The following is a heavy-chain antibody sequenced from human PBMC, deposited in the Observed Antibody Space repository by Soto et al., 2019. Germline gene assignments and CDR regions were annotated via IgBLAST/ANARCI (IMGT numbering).Heavy chain of an antibody. Sequence: GESLKISCKGSGYTFTDYWIGWVRQLPGKGLEWMGIIYPGDSDTRYSPSFQGHVTITVDKSTSTAYLQGNTLKASATAMYYCARHGSSFRYNYYAMGVWRQGTRVT. CDR3: ARHGSSFRYNYYAMGV. CDR1: GYTFTDYW. CDR2: IYPGDSDT. J-gene: IGHJ6*02. V-gene: IGHV5-51*01. D-gene: IGHD2-2*01.